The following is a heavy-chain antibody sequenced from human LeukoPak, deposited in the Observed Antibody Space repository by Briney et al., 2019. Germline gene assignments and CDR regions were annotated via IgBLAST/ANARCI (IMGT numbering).Heavy chain of an antibody. CDR3: ARHQYDSSGYGANYYYGMDV. CDR1: GGSISSYY. V-gene: IGHV4-4*07. J-gene: IGHJ6*02. CDR2: IYSSGTT. Sequence: PSETLSLTCSVSGGSISSYYWNWIRQPAGKGLEWIGRIYSSGTTNYNPSLRSRVTISVDTSKNQFSLKLSSVTAADTAVYYCARHQYDSSGYGANYYYGMDVWGQGTTVTVSS. D-gene: IGHD3-22*01.